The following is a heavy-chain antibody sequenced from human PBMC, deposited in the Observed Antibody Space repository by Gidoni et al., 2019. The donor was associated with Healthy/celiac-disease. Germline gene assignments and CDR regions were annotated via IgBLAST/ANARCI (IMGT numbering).Heavy chain of an antibody. CDR2: IFSNDEK. D-gene: IGHD3-22*01. CDR3: ARIGSSGYWDAFDI. V-gene: IGHV2-26*01. CDR1: GFSLSNARMG. J-gene: IGHJ3*02. Sequence: QVTLKESGPVLVIPTETLSLTCTVSGFSLSNARMGVSWIRQPPGKALEWLAHIFSNDEKSYSTALKSRLTITKDTSKSQVVLTMTNMDPVDTATYYCARIGSSGYWDAFDIWGQGTMVTVSS.